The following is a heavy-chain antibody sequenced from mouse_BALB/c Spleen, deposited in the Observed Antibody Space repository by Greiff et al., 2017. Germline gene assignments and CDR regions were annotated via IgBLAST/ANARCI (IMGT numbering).Heavy chain of an antibody. D-gene: IGHD1-1*01. V-gene: IGHV1-9*01. CDR3: ARNYGSEGFAY. CDR1: GYTFSSYW. CDR2: ILPGSGST. J-gene: IGHJ3*01. Sequence: QVQLQQSGAELMKPGASVKISCKATGYTFSSYWIEWVKQRPGHGLEWIGEILPGSGSTNYNEKFKGKATLTADTSSNTAYMQLSSLTSEDSAVYYCARNYGSEGFAYWGQGTLVTVSA.